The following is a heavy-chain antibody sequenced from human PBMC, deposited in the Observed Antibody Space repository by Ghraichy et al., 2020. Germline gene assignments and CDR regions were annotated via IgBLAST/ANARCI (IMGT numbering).Heavy chain of an antibody. CDR1: GFFTRDYW. CDR2: IRKDRSKI. V-gene: IGHV3-7*03. Sequence: LSLTCAADGFFTRDYWMAGDRYAPGKGLEWVSNIRKDRSKIHHVDSVKGRFTISNDNAKNSQYLQMDNLRAEDTAVYYCARGNLRTALDFWGQGTLVTVSS. CDR3: ARGNLRTALDF. D-gene: IGHD3-16*01. J-gene: IGHJ4*02.